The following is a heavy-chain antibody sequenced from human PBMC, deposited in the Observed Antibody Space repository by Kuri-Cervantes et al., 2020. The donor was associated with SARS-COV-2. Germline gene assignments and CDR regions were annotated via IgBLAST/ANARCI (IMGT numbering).Heavy chain of an antibody. CDR1: GLTFSSYS. V-gene: IGHV3-21*01. CDR3: ARDGGVVIPWFDP. Sequence: GESLKISCAASGLTFSSYSMNWVRQAPGKGLEWVSSISSSSSYIYYADSVKGRFTISRDNAKNSLYLQMNSLRAEDTAVYYCARDGGVVIPWFDPWGQGTLVTVSS. CDR2: ISSSSSYI. J-gene: IGHJ5*02. D-gene: IGHD3-3*01.